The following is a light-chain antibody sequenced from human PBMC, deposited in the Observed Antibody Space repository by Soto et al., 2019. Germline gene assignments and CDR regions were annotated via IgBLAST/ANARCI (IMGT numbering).Light chain of an antibody. CDR1: QSVSSY. J-gene: IGKJ5*01. Sequence: EIELTQSPATLSLSPGERATLCCRASQSVSSYLAWYQQKPGQAPRLLIYDASNRATGIPARFSGSGSGTDFTLTISSLEPEDFAVYYCQQRSNWPITFGQGTRLEIK. V-gene: IGKV3-11*01. CDR3: QQRSNWPIT. CDR2: DAS.